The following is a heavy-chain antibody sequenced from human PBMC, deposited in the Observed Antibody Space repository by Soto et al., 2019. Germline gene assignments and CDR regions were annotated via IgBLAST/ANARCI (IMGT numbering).Heavy chain of an antibody. Sequence: SETLSLTCTVSGGSISSYYWSWIRQPPGKGLEWIGYIYYSGSTNYNPSLKSRVTISVDTSKNQLSLKLSAVTAADTAVYYCARQPTKNGQLWFDYWGQGTLVTVSS. CDR3: ARQPTKNGQLWFDY. J-gene: IGHJ4*02. CDR1: GGSISSYY. D-gene: IGHD5-18*01. V-gene: IGHV4-59*01. CDR2: IYYSGST.